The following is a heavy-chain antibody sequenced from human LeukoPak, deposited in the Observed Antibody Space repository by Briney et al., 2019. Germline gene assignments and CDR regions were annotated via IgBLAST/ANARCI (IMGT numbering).Heavy chain of an antibody. V-gene: IGHV4-34*01. Sequence: MPSETLSLTCAVYGGSFSGYYWSWIRQPPGKGLEWIGEINHSGSTNYNPSLKSRVTISVDTSKNQFSLKLSSVTAADTAVYYCARGVVIAPQTLDYWGQGTLVTVSS. CDR1: GGSFSGYY. D-gene: IGHD2-21*01. CDR2: INHSGST. CDR3: ARGVVIAPQTLDY. J-gene: IGHJ4*02.